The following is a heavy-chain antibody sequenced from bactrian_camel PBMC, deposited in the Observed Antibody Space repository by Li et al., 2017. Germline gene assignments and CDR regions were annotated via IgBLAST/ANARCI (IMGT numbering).Heavy chain of an antibody. Sequence: HVQLVESGGGSVQAGGSLRLSCAVSGYTRTPNCMGWYRQAPGNECELVSTIDLTGKTYYSPSVKGRFTISQDSPKNTMYLQMDNLKPEDTAVYYCVADQDPFGRRAADDVSAALPAYRYSGQGTQVTVS. V-gene: IGHV3S53*01. CDR1: GYTRTPNC. J-gene: IGHJ4*01. CDR2: IDLTGKT. CDR3: VADQDPFGRRAADDVSAALPAYRY. D-gene: IGHD2*01.